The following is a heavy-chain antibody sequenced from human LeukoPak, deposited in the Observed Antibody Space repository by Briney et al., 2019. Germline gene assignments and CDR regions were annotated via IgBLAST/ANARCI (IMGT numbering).Heavy chain of an antibody. CDR2: ISASGRTT. CDR1: GFIFSRYE. CDR3: AIDPIDYSRSVGDYGIDV. Sequence: GGSLRLSCAASGFIFSRYEMNWVRQAPGKGLEWISYISASGRTTYYADSVKGRFTISRDNAKNSLSLQMNSLRAEDTAVYLCAIDPIDYSRSVGDYGIDVWGQGTTVTVSS. V-gene: IGHV3-48*03. D-gene: IGHD6-13*01. J-gene: IGHJ6*02.